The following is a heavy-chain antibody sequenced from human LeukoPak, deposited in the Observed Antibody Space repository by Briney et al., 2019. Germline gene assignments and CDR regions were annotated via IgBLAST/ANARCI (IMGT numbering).Heavy chain of an antibody. J-gene: IGHJ3*02. CDR3: ARDRGSGWLDAFDI. V-gene: IGHV3-7*01. D-gene: IGHD6-19*01. CDR1: GFTFSSYW. CDR2: IKQDGSEK. Sequence: GGSLGLSCAASGFTFSSYWMSWVRQAPGKGLEWVANIKQDGSEKYYVDSVKCRFTISRDNAKNSLYLQMNSLRAEDTAVYYCARDRGSGWLDAFDIWGQGTMVTVSS.